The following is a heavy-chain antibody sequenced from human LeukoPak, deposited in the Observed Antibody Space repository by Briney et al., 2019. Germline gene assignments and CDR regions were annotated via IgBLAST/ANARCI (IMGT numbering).Heavy chain of an antibody. V-gene: IGHV3-23*01. CDR1: GFTFSNSV. CDR2: LSGSGITT. Sequence: GGSLRLSCAASGFTFSNSVMSWVRQAPGKGLEWVSTLSGSGITTYYADSVKGRFTISRDNSKNTLYLQMNSLRAEDTAVYYCAKGIYSSGWSYFDYWGHGTLVTVSS. CDR3: AKGIYSSGWSYFDY. D-gene: IGHD6-19*01. J-gene: IGHJ4*01.